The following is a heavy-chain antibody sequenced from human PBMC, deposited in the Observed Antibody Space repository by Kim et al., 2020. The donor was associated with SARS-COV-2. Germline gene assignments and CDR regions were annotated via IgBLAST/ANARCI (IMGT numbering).Heavy chain of an antibody. Sequence: GGSLRLSCAASGFTFSSYEMNWVRQAPGKGLERVSYISSSGSTIYYADSVKGRFTISRDNAKNSLYLQMNSLRAEDTAVYYCARDSKAYYYDSSGYYFDGGAYFDYWGQGTLVTVSS. CDR2: ISSSGSTI. CDR1: GFTFSSYE. J-gene: IGHJ4*02. V-gene: IGHV3-48*03. CDR3: ARDSKAYYYDSSGYYFDGGAYFDY. D-gene: IGHD3-22*01.